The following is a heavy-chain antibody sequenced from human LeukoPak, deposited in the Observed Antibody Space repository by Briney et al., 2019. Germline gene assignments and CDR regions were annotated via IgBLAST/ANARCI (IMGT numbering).Heavy chain of an antibody. CDR2: IEQDGSEK. V-gene: IGHV3-7*01. CDR1: GFTFSGYW. D-gene: IGHD2-15*01. CDR3: AKDVGRYCSSGSCHYFDY. J-gene: IGHJ4*02. Sequence: GGSLRLSCAASGFTFSGYWMSWVRQAPGKGLEWVANIEQDGSEKYYVDSVKGRFTISRDNAKNSLYLQMDSLRAEDTAMYYCAKDVGRYCSSGSCHYFDYWGQGTLVTVSS.